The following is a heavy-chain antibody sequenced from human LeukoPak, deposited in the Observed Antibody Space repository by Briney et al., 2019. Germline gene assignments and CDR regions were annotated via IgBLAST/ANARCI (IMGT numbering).Heavy chain of an antibody. CDR3: ARGGSGSYYNLPQH. D-gene: IGHD3-10*01. V-gene: IGHV3-48*04. Sequence: GGSLRLSCAASGFTFSIYSMNWVRQAPGKGLEWVSYISSSSSTIYYADSVKGRFTISRDNAKNSLYLQMNSLRAEDTAVYYCARGGSGSYYNLPQHWGQGTLVTVAS. CDR1: GFTFSIYS. CDR2: ISSSSSTI. J-gene: IGHJ1*01.